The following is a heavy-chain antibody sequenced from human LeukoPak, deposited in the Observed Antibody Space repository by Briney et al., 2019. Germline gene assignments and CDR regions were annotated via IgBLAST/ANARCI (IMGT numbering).Heavy chain of an antibody. V-gene: IGHV3-30*02. Sequence: GGSLRLSCAASGFNFSRYDMHWVRQAPGKGLEWVAFIRYDGSNKYHADSVKGRFNISRDNFKNTSYLQMNSLRVEDTAVYYCAKGDTSWGQGTLVTVSS. D-gene: IGHD2-21*02. CDR1: GFNFSRYD. J-gene: IGHJ5*02. CDR2: IRYDGSNK. CDR3: AKGDTS.